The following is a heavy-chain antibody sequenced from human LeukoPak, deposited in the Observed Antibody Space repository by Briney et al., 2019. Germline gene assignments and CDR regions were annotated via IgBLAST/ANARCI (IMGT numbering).Heavy chain of an antibody. D-gene: IGHD6-13*01. CDR2: IYYSGST. J-gene: IGHJ5*02. CDR3: ARSIAAAGTAWFDP. CDR1: GGSISSGGYY. Sequence: KASETLSLTCTVSGGSISSGGYYWSWIRQHPGKGLEWIGYIYYSGSTYYNPSLKSRVTISVDTSKNQFSLKLSSVTAADTAVYYCARSIAAAGTAWFDPWGQGTLVTVSS. V-gene: IGHV4-31*03.